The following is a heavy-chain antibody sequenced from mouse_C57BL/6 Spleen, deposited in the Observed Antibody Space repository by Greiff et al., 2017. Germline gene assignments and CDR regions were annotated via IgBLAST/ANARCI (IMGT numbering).Heavy chain of an antibody. Sequence: EVQLQESVAELVRPGASVKLSCTASGFNIKNTYMHWVKQRPEQGLEWIGRIDPANGNTKYAPKFQGKATITADTSSNTAYLQLSSLTSEDTAIYYCATGGLRRGTLYYAMDYWGQGTSVTVSS. CDR3: ATGGLRRGTLYYAMDY. CDR2: IDPANGNT. J-gene: IGHJ4*01. CDR1: GFNIKNTY. V-gene: IGHV14-3*01. D-gene: IGHD2-4*01.